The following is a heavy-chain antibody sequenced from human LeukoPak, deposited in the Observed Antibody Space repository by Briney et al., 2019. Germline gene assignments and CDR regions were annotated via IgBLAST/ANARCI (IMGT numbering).Heavy chain of an antibody. CDR3: ARGASAWDV. CDR1: GFTFSSHW. CDR2: INQDGSDK. J-gene: IGHJ6*02. V-gene: IGHV3-7*01. Sequence: PGGSLRLSCAATGFTFSSHWMSWVRQAPGKGLEWVANINQDGSDKYYVDSVKGRFTISRDNAKNSLYLQVNSLRAEDTAVYYCARGASAWDVWGQGTTVTVSS. D-gene: IGHD6-6*01.